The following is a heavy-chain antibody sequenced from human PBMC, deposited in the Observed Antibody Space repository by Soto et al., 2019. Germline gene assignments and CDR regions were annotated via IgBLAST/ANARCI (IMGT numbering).Heavy chain of an antibody. CDR2: MNPNSGNT. J-gene: IGHJ6*02. D-gene: IGHD3-22*01. CDR3: ARWDSSGYYYPRYYYYGMDV. CDR1: GHTFTSYD. V-gene: IGHV1-8*01. Sequence: SVKVSCKASGHTFTSYDINWVRQATGQGLEWMGWMNPNSGNTGYAQKFQGRVTMTRNTSISTAYMELSSLRSEDTAVYYCARWDSSGYYYPRYYYYGMDVWGQGTTVTVSS.